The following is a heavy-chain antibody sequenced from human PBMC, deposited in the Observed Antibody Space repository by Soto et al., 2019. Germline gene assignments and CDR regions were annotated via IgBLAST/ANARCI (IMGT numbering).Heavy chain of an antibody. CDR3: ARGTFGVVKD. Sequence: PSETLSLTCTVSGGSISSYYWSWIRQPPGKGLEWIGYIYYSGSTNYNPSLKSRVTISIDTSRNQSSLKLSSVTAADTAVYYCARGTFGVVKDWGQGTLVTVSS. CDR1: GGSISSYY. CDR2: IYYSGST. V-gene: IGHV4-59*01. D-gene: IGHD3-3*01. J-gene: IGHJ4*02.